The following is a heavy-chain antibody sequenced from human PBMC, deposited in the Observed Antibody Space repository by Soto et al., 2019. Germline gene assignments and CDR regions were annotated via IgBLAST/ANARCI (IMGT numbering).Heavy chain of an antibody. V-gene: IGHV4-59*01. J-gene: IGHJ5*02. D-gene: IGHD6-13*01. Sequence: SETLSLTCTVSGGSISSYYWSWIRQPPGKGLEWIGYTYYSGSTNYNPSLKSRVTISVDTSKNQFSLKLSSVTAADTAVYYCARDLGIAAAINWFDPWGQGTLVTVSS. CDR3: ARDLGIAAAINWFDP. CDR2: TYYSGST. CDR1: GGSISSYY.